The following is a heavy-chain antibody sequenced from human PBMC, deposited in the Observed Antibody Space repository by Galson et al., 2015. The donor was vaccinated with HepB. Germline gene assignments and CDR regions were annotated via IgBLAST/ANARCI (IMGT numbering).Heavy chain of an antibody. V-gene: IGHV3-49*03. D-gene: IGHD3-3*01. J-gene: IGHJ4*02. CDR1: GFTFGDYA. Sequence: SLRLSCAASGFTFGDYAMSWFRQAPGKGLEWVGFIRSKAYGGTTEYAASVKGRFTISRDDSKSIAYLQMNSLKTEDTAVYYCTPWVREGSGYYPSVYWGQGTLVTVSS. CDR3: TPWVREGSGYYPSVY. CDR2: IRSKAYGGTT.